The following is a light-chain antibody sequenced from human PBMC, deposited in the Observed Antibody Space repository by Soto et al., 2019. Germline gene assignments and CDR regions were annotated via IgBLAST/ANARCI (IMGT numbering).Light chain of an antibody. CDR2: DDS. V-gene: IGLV3-21*02. CDR3: QVWDRSSNHWV. J-gene: IGLJ3*02. CDR1: NIGSKS. Sequence: SYELTQPPSVSVAPGQTATVTCGGRNIGSKSVHWYQQKQGQAHVLVVHDDSDRPSGIPGRFSGSNSGDTATLTISGVEAGDEADYYCQVWDRSSNHWVFGGGTKLTVL.